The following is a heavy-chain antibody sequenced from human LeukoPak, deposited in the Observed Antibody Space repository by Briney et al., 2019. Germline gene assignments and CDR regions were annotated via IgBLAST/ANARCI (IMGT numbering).Heavy chain of an antibody. Sequence: PGGSLRLSCAASGFTFSSYWMNWARQAPGKGLEWVASINHNGNVNYYVDSVKGRFTISRDNAKNSLYLQMSNLRAEDTAVYFCARDHFGVVIRHLGYYYHGMDVWGQGTTVTVSS. CDR3: ARDHFGVVIRHLGYYYHGMDV. J-gene: IGHJ6*02. V-gene: IGHV3-7*03. CDR1: GFTFSSYW. D-gene: IGHD3-3*01. CDR2: INHNGNVN.